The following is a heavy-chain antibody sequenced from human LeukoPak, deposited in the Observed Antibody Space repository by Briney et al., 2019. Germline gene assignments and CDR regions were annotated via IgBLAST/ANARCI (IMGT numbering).Heavy chain of an antibody. D-gene: IGHD3-22*01. CDR1: GGTFSSYA. CDR3: ARGPYYYDSSGLGAFDI. CDR2: IIPIFGTA. Sequence: SVKVSCKASGGTFSSYAISWVRQAPGQGLEWMGGIIPIFGTANYAQKFQGRVTITADESTSTAYMELSSLRSEDTAVYYCARGPYYYDSSGLGAFDIWGQGTMVAVSS. V-gene: IGHV1-69*01. J-gene: IGHJ3*02.